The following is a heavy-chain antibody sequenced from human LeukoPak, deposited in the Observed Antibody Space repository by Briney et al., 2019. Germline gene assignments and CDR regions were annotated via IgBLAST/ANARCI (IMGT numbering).Heavy chain of an antibody. CDR1: GGSISSYY. D-gene: IGHD6-6*01. CDR2: IYYSGST. V-gene: IGHV4-59*01. J-gene: IGHJ4*02. CDR3: ARASAARHFDY. Sequence: PSETLSLTCTVSGGSISSYYWSWIRQPPGKGLEWIGYIYYSGSTNYNPFLKSRVTISVDTSKNQFSLKLSSVTAADTAVYYCARASAARHFDYWGQGTLVTVSS.